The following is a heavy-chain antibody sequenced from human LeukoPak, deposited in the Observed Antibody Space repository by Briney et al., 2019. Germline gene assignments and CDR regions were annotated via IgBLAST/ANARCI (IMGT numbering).Heavy chain of an antibody. J-gene: IGHJ5*02. CDR2: IYYSGST. Sequence: SETLSLTCTVSGGSISSYYWSWIRQPPGKGLEWIGYIYYSGSTNYNPSLKSRVTISVDTSKNQFSLKLSSVTAADTAVYYCARHIPDPCNWFDPWGQGTLVTVSS. CDR1: GGSISSYY. V-gene: IGHV4-59*01. D-gene: IGHD2-21*01. CDR3: ARHIPDPCNWFDP.